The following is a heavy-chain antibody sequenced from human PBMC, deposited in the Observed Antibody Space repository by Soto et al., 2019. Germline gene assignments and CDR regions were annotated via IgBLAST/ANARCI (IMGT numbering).Heavy chain of an antibody. CDR2: TYYSGSS. CDR1: GGSISRYY. Sequence: PSETLSVTCNDSGGSISRYYWSWIRQPPGKGLEWIGYTYYSGSSNYNPSLKSRVTISVDTSKNQFSLKLSSVTAADTAVYYCARGYSGMDVWGQGTTVTVSS. CDR3: ARGYSGMDV. J-gene: IGHJ6*02. V-gene: IGHV4-59*01.